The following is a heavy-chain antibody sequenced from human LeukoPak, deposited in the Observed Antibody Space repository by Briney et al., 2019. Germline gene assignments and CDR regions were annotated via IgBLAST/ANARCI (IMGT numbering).Heavy chain of an antibody. J-gene: IGHJ3*02. V-gene: IGHV1-8*01. CDR2: VNPNSGYA. D-gene: IGHD6-13*01. CDR3: ARGNRLYSSSWYSLAFDI. CDR1: GYTLTSYD. Sequence: ASVKVSCKASGYTLTSYDINWVRQATGQGLEWMGWVNPNSGYAGSAQKFQGRITMTRDTSMSTAYMELSSLRSEDTAVYYCARGNRLYSSSWYSLAFDIWGQRTMVTVSS.